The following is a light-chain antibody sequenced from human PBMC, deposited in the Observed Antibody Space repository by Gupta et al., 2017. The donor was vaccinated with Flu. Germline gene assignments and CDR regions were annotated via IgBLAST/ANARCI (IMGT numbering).Light chain of an antibody. CDR1: QYISSN. CDR3: QQDNTWPRT. J-gene: IGKJ1*01. Sequence: PGSLSVSPGEIATLSCRASQYISSNVAWYQQKPGQAPRLLIYGASTRATGIPAGFSGSGSGTEFTLTISSLQSEDFAVYYCQQDNTWPRTFGQGTKVEVK. CDR2: GAS. V-gene: IGKV3-15*01.